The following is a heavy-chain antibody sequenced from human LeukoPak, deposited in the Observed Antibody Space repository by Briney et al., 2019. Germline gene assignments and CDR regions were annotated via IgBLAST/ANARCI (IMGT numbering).Heavy chain of an antibody. CDR1: GGSISSGSYY. D-gene: IGHD3-22*01. J-gene: IGHJ4*02. V-gene: IGHV4-61*02. CDR2: IYTSGST. Sequence: SETLSLTCTVSGGSISSGSYYWSWIRQPAGKGLEWIGRIYTSGSTNYNPSLKSRVTMSVDTSKNQFSLKLSSVTAADTAVYYCARDSITYYYDSSGLGFDYWGQGTLVTVSS. CDR3: ARDSITYYYDSSGLGFDY.